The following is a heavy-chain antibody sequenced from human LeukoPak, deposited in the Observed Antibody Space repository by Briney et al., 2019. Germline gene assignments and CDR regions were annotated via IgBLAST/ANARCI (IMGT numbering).Heavy chain of an antibody. J-gene: IGHJ2*01. V-gene: IGHV4-34*01. D-gene: IGHD3-3*01. CDR1: GESFRGFY. Sequence: SETLSLTCAVYGESFRGFYWSWNRQPPGKGLEWIGEISHSGSSNYNPSLKSRVTISIDTSKNQFSLNLTSVTAADTAVYYCARHQGVVDLWGRGSLVTVSS. CDR3: ARHQGVVDL. CDR2: ISHSGSS.